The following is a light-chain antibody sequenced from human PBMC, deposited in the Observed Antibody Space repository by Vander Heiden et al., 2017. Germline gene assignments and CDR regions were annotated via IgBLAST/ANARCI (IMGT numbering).Light chain of an antibody. J-gene: IGKJ2*01. CDR2: DAS. Sequence: DIQMTQSPASLSASVGDRVTLTCQASQDISRYLIWFQQKSGKAPKALIYDASNLETGVSSRFSASVSGTDFSFTISGLQPEDIATYYCQQYFVPPYTFGQGTKLEI. V-gene: IGKV1-33*01. CDR3: QQYFVPPYT. CDR1: QDISRY.